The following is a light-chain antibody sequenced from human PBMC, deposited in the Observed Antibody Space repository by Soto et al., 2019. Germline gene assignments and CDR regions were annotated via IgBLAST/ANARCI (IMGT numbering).Light chain of an antibody. J-gene: IGKJ1*01. V-gene: IGKV3-20*01. CDR3: QQYAGSPPWT. Sequence: EIVMTQSPATVSVFPGERATLSCRASQSVNMHLAWYQQKPGQAPRLLIYGASSRATGIPDRFSGSGSGTDFTLTISRLEPEDFAVYYCQQYAGSPPWTFGQGTKV. CDR1: QSVNMH. CDR2: GAS.